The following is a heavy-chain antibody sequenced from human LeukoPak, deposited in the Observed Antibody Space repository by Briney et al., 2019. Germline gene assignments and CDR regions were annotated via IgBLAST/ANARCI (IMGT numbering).Heavy chain of an antibody. V-gene: IGHV5-51*01. Sequence: GESLKISCKGSGYSFTSYWIGWVRQVPGKGLEWMGIIYPGDSDTRYSPSFQGQVTISADKSISTAYLQWSSLKASDTAMYYCARQYGSSSPAYYYYGMDVWGQGTTVTVSS. D-gene: IGHD6-19*01. CDR3: ARQYGSSSPAYYYYGMDV. CDR2: IYPGDSDT. J-gene: IGHJ6*02. CDR1: GYSFTSYW.